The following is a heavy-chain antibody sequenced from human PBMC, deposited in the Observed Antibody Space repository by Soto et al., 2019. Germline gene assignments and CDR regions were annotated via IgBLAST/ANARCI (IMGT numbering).Heavy chain of an antibody. D-gene: IGHD3-22*01. Sequence: EVQLLESGGGLVQRGGSLRLSCVASGFTFGNYGMNWVRQAPGKGLEWVSGMTATTGDTHYADSVQGRFTISRDSSKNTVYLQMNSLRTDDTAIYYCAKGLGRSNYYCSGMDVWGQGTTVTVSS. CDR1: GFTFGNYG. CDR3: AKGLGRSNYYCSGMDV. CDR2: MTATTGDT. V-gene: IGHV3-23*01. J-gene: IGHJ6*02.